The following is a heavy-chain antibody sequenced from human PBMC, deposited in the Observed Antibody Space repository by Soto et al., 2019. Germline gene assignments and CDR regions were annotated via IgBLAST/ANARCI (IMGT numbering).Heavy chain of an antibody. V-gene: IGHV3-15*01. CDR1: GFIFNNAW. Sequence: EVQLVESGGGLVKPRGSLRLSCEASGFIFNNAWMNWVRQSPGKGLEWVGHIKSKGDGGTTDYAAPVKGRFIISRDDSKKTLYLQMDSLKTEDTAVYYCTTACGTTCYWSYYGMDVWGQGTTVTVSS. J-gene: IGHJ6*02. CDR2: IKSKGDGGTT. D-gene: IGHD2-2*01. CDR3: TTACGTTCYWSYYGMDV.